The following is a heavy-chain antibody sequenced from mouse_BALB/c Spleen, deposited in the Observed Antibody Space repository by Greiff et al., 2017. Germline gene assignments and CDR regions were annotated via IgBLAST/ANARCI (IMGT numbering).Heavy chain of an antibody. Sequence: EVMLVESGGGLVQPGGSLRLSCATSGFTFTDYYMSWVRQPPGKALEWLGFIRNKANGYTTEYSASVKGRFTISRDNSQSILYLQMNTLRAEDSATYYCARDHPSYDDDGGGYAMDYWGQGTSVTVSS. CDR3: ARDHPSYDDDGGGYAMDY. J-gene: IGHJ4*01. D-gene: IGHD2-4*01. CDR1: GFTFTDYY. V-gene: IGHV7-3*02. CDR2: IRNKANGYTT.